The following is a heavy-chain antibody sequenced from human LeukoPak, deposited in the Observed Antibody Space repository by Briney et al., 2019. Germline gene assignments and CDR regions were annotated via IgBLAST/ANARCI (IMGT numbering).Heavy chain of an antibody. CDR3: ARQGITMVRGVSPPGY. V-gene: IGHV3-7*01. CDR2: IKQDGNEK. D-gene: IGHD3-10*01. CDR1: GFTFSNYW. Sequence: GGSLRLSCEASGFTFSNYWMTWLRQAPGKGLESVANIKQDGNEKHYMDSVKGRFTISRDNTKNSLSLQMNSLRAEDTAVYYCARQGITMVRGVSPPGYWGQGTLVTVSS. J-gene: IGHJ4*02.